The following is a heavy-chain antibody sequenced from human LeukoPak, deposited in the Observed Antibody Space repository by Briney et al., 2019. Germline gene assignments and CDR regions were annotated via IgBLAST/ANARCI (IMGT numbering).Heavy chain of an antibody. CDR2: VSYHGRNT. CDR3: ARSSWGVVQPYFYYMDV. Sequence: GGSLRLSCAASGFTFSSYAMHWVRQAPGKGLEWVAVVSYHGRNTYYADSVKGRFTISRDNSKNTLYLQMNSLRPEDTAVYFCARSSWGVVQPYFYYMDVWGEGTTVTVSS. J-gene: IGHJ6*03. D-gene: IGHD3-3*01. CDR1: GFTFSSYA. V-gene: IGHV3-30*04.